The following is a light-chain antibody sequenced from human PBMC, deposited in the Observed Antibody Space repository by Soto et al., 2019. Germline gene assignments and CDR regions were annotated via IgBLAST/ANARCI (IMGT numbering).Light chain of an antibody. Sequence: QSVLTQPPSVSGAPGQRVTISCTGSSSNIGAGYDVHWYQQLPGTAPKLLIYGNSHRPSGVPDRFAGSNSGTSASLAITGLQAEDEADYYCQSYDSSRGDVVFGGGTKLTVL. V-gene: IGLV1-40*01. CDR3: QSYDSSRGDVV. CDR2: GNS. CDR1: SSNIGAGYD. J-gene: IGLJ2*01.